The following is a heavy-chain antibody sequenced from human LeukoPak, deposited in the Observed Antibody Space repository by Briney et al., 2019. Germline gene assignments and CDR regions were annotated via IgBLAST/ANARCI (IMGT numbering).Heavy chain of an antibody. CDR2: ISYDGPNK. CDR3: ARDFYCSRSSCRDY. D-gene: IGHD2-2*01. V-gene: IGHV3-30*03. J-gene: IGHJ4*02. Sequence: GGSLRLSCAASGFTFNSYGMHWVSQAPGKGLEWVAVISYDGPNKYYADSVKGRFTISRDDSKSTLYLQMNSLRAEDTAVYYCARDFYCSRSSCRDYWGQGTLVTVSS. CDR1: GFTFNSYG.